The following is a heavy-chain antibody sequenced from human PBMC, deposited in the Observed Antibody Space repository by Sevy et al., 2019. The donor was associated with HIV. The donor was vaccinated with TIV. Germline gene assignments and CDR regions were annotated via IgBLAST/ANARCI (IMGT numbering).Heavy chain of an antibody. V-gene: IGHV3-23*01. CDR2: ISATDGST. Sequence: GGSLILSCGASGFSISTHAMNWVRQAPGRGLEWISGISATDGSTHYADSVKGRFTISRDNSKNTVHLQMNSLRAEDTALYYCAAGDTAFLADLDFWGQGTLVTVSS. J-gene: IGHJ4*02. CDR3: AAGDTAFLADLDF. D-gene: IGHD5-18*01. CDR1: GFSISTHA.